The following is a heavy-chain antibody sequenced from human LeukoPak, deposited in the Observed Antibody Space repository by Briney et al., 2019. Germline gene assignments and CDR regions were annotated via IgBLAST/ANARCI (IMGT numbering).Heavy chain of an antibody. V-gene: IGHV3-30*03. CDR3: AGNYYDSSGLDY. CDR1: GLSFSSYG. J-gene: IGHJ4*02. D-gene: IGHD3-22*01. CDR2: ISHEGSGN. Sequence: GGSLRLSCAASGLSFSSYGMHWVRQAPGKGLEWVAVISHEGSGNYYADSVKGRFTISRDNSKNMVYLQMNSLRAEDTAVYYCAGNYYDSSGLDYWGQGTLVTVSS.